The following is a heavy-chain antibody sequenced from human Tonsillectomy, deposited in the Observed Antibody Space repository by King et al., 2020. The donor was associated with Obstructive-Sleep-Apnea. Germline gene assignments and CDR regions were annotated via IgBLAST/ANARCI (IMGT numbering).Heavy chain of an antibody. CDR2: MYYSGST. J-gene: IGHJ3*02. CDR3: VRGTYGGYVVAEAYDI. V-gene: IGHV4-39*07. Sequence: LQLQESGPGLVKPSETLSLTCTVSGGSISRSNYYWGWIGQPPGKGLEWMGTMYYSGSTYSTPSLKSRVTIAVETSKNAYSLRMTSVTAADTAVYYCVRGTYGGYVVAEAYDIWGQGTMVTVS. CDR1: GGSISRSNYY. D-gene: IGHD4-17*01.